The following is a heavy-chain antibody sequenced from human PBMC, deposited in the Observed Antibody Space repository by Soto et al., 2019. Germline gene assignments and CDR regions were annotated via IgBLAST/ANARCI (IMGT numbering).Heavy chain of an antibody. CDR1: GFTFSSYS. V-gene: IGHV3-48*02. J-gene: IGHJ5*02. CDR3: ARGLLEWQLNWFDP. D-gene: IGHD3-3*01. Sequence: EVQLVESGGGLVQPGGSLRLSCAASGFTFSSYSMNWVRQAPGKGLEWVSYISSSSSTIYYADSVKGRFTISRDNVKNSLYLQMNSLRDEDTAVYYCARGLLEWQLNWFDPWGQGTLVTVSS. CDR2: ISSSSSTI.